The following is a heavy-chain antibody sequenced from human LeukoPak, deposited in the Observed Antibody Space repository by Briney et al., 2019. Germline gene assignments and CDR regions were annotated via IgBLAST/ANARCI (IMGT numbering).Heavy chain of an antibody. J-gene: IGHJ6*04. V-gene: IGHV1-18*01. CDR1: GYTFTSYV. D-gene: IGHD1-20*01. CDR2: TSAYNGNT. Sequence: GASVKVSCKASGYTFTSYVISWVRQAPGQGLEWMGWTSAYNGNTNYAQKLQGRVTMTTDTSTSTAYMELRSLRSDDTAVYYCAREVTPRITGTTLDVWGKGTTVTVSS. CDR3: AREVTPRITGTTLDV.